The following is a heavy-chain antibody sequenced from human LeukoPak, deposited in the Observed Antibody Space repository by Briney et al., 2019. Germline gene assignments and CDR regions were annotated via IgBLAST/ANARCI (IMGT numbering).Heavy chain of an antibody. CDR1: GGSISSYY. Sequence: PSETLSLTCTVSGGSISSYYWSWIRRPPGKGLEWIGYIYYSGSTNYNPSLKSRVTISVDTSKNQFSLKVSSVTAADTAVYYCARGGSRPSYYDIWSGLDYWGQGTLVTVSS. V-gene: IGHV4-59*01. D-gene: IGHD3-3*01. CDR3: ARGGSRPSYYDIWSGLDY. J-gene: IGHJ4*02. CDR2: IYYSGST.